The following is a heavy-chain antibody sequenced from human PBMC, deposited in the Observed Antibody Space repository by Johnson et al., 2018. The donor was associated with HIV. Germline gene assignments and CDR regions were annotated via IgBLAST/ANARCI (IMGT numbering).Heavy chain of an antibody. CDR3: AGLGGSHDAFDI. Sequence: EVQLVESGGGLVQPGGSLRLSCAASGFTVSRNYMNWVRQAPGKGLEWVSGITWDGGNTGYADSVKGRFTISRDNAKNSLYLQMNSLRAEDTAVYYCAGLGGSHDAFDIWGQGTMVTVSS. D-gene: IGHD1-26*01. V-gene: IGHV3-20*04. CDR1: GFTVSRNY. CDR2: ITWDGGNT. J-gene: IGHJ3*02.